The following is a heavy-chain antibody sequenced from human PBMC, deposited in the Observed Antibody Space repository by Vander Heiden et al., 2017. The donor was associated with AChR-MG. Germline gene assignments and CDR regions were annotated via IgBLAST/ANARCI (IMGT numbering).Heavy chain of an antibody. J-gene: IGHJ4*02. V-gene: IGHV4-39*01. CDR3: ARRDYVENYFFDC. D-gene: IGHD4-17*01. CDR2: IFYTGNT. Sequence: QLQLQESGPGLVKPSETLSLTCSVSGGSISSSIPYWGWIRQPPGKGLEWIGNIFYTGNTNYNPSLKSRVTMSIDTSKNQFSLKLTSVTAADTAVYFCARRDYVENYFFDCWGQGTLVTVSS. CDR1: GGSISSSIPY.